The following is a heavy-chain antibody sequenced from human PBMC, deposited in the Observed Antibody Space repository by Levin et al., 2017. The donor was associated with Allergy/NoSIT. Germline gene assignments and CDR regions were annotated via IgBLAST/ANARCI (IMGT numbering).Heavy chain of an antibody. V-gene: IGHV3-23*01. CDR3: AYRTGFDY. D-gene: IGHD1-14*01. CDR1: GFTFSTHD. Sequence: GGSLRLSCAASGFTFSTHDMSWVRQAPGKGLEWVSTIGGSGVWTSYADSVKGRFTVSRDNSRSTMYLQMNSLRAEDTAVYYCAYRTGFDYWGQGTLVTVSS. J-gene: IGHJ4*02. CDR2: IGGSGVWT.